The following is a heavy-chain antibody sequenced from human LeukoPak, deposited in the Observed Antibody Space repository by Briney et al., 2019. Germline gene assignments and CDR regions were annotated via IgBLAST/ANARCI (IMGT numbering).Heavy chain of an antibody. D-gene: IGHD3-9*01. J-gene: IGHJ4*02. CDR1: GFTVSSNY. V-gene: IGHV3-53*01. CDR2: IYSGGST. CDR3: ARDYNDILTGYYYFDY. Sequence: GGSLRLSCAASGFTVSSNYMSWVRQAPGKGLEWVPVIYSGGSTYYADSVKGRFTISRDNSKNTLYLQMNSLRAEDTAVYYCARDYNDILTGYYYFDYWGQGTLVTVSS.